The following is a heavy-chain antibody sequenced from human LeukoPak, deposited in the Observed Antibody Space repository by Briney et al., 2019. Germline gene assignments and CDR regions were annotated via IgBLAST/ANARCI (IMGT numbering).Heavy chain of an antibody. CDR1: GRSISSYY. J-gene: IGHJ3*02. CDR3: ARHVLDIVVVEDAFDI. CDR2: IYYSGST. Sequence: PSETLSLTCTVSGRSISSYYWSWIRQPPGKGLEWIGYIYYSGSTNYNPSLKSRVTISVDTSKNQFSLKLSSVTAADTAVYYCARHVLDIVVVEDAFDIWGQGTMVTVSS. V-gene: IGHV4-59*08. D-gene: IGHD2-2*03.